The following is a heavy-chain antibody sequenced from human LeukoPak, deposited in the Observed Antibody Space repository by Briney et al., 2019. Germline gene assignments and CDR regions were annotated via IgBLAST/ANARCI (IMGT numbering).Heavy chain of an antibody. D-gene: IGHD6-19*01. J-gene: IGHJ1*01. V-gene: IGHV4-59*01. Sequence: PSETLSLTCTVSGGSISSYYWNWIRQPPGKGLEWIGYIYYSGSNNYNPSLKSRVTISVDTSKNQFSLKLSSVTAADTAVYYCARGGWYPEAFQHWGQGALVTVSS. CDR2: IYYSGSN. CDR3: ARGGWYPEAFQH. CDR1: GGSISSYY.